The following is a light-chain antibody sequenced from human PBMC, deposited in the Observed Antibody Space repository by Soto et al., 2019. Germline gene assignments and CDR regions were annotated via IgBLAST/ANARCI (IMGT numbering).Light chain of an antibody. Sequence: DIVLTQSPATLSLSPGERATLSCRASQSVSSSLAWYQQKPGQTPRLLIYDASNRATGIPARFNGSGSGTDFTLTVSSLEPEDFAGYYCQQRSNWPFTFGGGTKVEIK. CDR2: DAS. CDR3: QQRSNWPFT. CDR1: QSVSSS. V-gene: IGKV3-11*01. J-gene: IGKJ4*01.